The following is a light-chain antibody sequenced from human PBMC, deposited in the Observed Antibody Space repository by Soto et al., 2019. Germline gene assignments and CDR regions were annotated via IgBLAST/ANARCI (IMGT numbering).Light chain of an antibody. J-gene: IGKJ1*01. CDR2: AAS. CDR3: QQSFGTTWT. V-gene: IGKV1-39*01. Sequence: DIQMTQSPSSLSASVGDTVTITCRASQTILTYLNWYQQKPGKAPKLLIYAASSLQSGVPSRFSGGGSATDFTLNISSLQPEDFATYYCQQSFGTTWTFGRGTKVDIK. CDR1: QTILTY.